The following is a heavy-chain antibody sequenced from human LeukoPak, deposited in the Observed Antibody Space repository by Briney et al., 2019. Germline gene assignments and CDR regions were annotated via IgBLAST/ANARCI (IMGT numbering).Heavy chain of an antibody. CDR2: ITSSNSNI. CDR3: ARDMSSRSWHAFDY. J-gene: IGHJ4*02. CDR1: GFMFSDYS. Sequence: GGSLRLSCAASGFMFSDYSMNWVRQAPGKGLEWVSYITSSNSNIQYADSVKGRFTISRDNAENSLYLQMNNLRAEDTAVYYCARDMSSRSWHAFDYWGQGILVTVSS. V-gene: IGHV3-48*01. D-gene: IGHD6-13*01.